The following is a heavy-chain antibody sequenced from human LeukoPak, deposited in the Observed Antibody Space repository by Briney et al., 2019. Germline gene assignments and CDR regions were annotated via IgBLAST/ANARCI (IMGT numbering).Heavy chain of an antibody. D-gene: IGHD5-24*01. V-gene: IGHV4-59*07. CDR3: ARGRWLQLPDY. CDR2: IYYSGSP. J-gene: IGHJ4*02. Sequence: SDTLSLTCTVSGGSISNYYWSWIRQPPVKGLESIEYIYYSGSPNYNPSLKSRVTISAVAYKNQRCLKLSSVTEADTAVYYCARGRWLQLPDYWGQGTLVTVSS. CDR1: GGSISNYY.